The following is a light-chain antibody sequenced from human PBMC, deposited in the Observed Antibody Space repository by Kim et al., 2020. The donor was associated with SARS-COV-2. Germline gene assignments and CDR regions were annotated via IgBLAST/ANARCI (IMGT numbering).Light chain of an antibody. J-gene: IGLJ3*02. V-gene: IGLV6-57*01. CDR3: QSLDTGNRV. Sequence: KAIPTSCTSSGGSIAPSAVHWDQQPPGGTPPTVLNRDNKSPTGVPFRFSGPISSPSTAAPLPISGRKPEDRADYYCQSLDTGNRVFGGGTQLTVL. CDR1: GGSIAPSA. CDR2: RDN.